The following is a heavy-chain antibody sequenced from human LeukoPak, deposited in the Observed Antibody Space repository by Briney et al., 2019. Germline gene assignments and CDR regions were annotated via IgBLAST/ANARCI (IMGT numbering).Heavy chain of an antibody. CDR2: IIPIFGTA. J-gene: IGHJ3*02. Sequence: PGGSLRLSCVASGFTFSSYAISWVRQAPGQGLVWMGGIIPIFGTANYAQKFQGRVTITTAESTSTAYMELSSLRSEDTAVYYCARESGSYYGAFDIWGQGTMVTVSS. CDR3: ARESGSYYGAFDI. V-gene: IGHV1-69*05. D-gene: IGHD1-26*01. CDR1: GFTFSSYA.